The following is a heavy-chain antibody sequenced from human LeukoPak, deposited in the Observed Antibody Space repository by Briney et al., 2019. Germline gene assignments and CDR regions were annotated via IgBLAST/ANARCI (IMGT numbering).Heavy chain of an antibody. D-gene: IGHD3-3*01. CDR3: AKEWSPGIFDY. CDR2: IWYDGSNK. V-gene: IGHV3-33*06. CDR1: GFTFSNYD. Sequence: PAGSLRLSCAASGFTFSNYDMHWVRQAPGKGLEWVAVIWYDGSNKYYADSVKGRFTISRDNSKNTLYVQMNSLRAEGTAVYYSAKEWSPGIFDYWGQGSLVTVSS. J-gene: IGHJ4*02.